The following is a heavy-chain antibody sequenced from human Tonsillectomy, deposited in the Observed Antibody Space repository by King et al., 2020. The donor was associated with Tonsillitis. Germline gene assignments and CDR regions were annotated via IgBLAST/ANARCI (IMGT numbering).Heavy chain of an antibody. J-gene: IGHJ3*01. CDR1: GFTFSNYW. D-gene: IGHD3-22*01. CDR2: IKRDGSET. CDR3: ARDVNPRLEGSPYYYDCFDV. V-gene: IGHV3-7*03. Sequence: VQLVESGGGLVQPGGSLRLSCTASGFTFSNYWMTWVRQAPGKGLEWVANIKRDGSETHYVDSVKGRFTISRDNAENSLFLQMSSLRAEDTAVYYCARDVNPRLEGSPYYYDCFDVWGQGTMVTVSS.